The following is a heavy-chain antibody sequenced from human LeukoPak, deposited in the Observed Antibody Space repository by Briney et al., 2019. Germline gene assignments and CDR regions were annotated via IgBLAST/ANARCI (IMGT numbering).Heavy chain of an antibody. V-gene: IGHV4-34*01. Sequence: GSLRLSCAASGFTFSTYAMHWIRQPPGKGLEWIGEINHSGSTNYNPSLKSRVTISVDTSKNQFSLKLSSVTAADTAVYYCARHVPTTVTTFLDYWGQGTLVTVSS. CDR2: INHSGST. D-gene: IGHD4-17*01. CDR3: ARHVPTTVTTFLDY. CDR1: GFTFSTYA. J-gene: IGHJ4*02.